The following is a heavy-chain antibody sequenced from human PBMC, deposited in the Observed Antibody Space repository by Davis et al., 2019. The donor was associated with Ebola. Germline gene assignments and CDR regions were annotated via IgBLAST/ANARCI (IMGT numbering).Heavy chain of an antibody. CDR1: GYTFTSYD. D-gene: IGHD4-23*01. CDR3: ARDGGPRNLVDLDY. Sequence: AASVKVSCKASGYTFTSYDINWVRQATGQGLEWMGWMNPNSGNTGYAQKFQGRVTMTRNTSISTAYMELSSLRSEDTAVYYCARDGGPRNLVDLDYWGQGTLVTVSS. CDR2: MNPNSGNT. J-gene: IGHJ4*02. V-gene: IGHV1-8*01.